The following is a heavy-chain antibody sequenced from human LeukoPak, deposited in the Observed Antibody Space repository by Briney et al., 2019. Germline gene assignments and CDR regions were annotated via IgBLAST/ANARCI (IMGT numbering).Heavy chain of an antibody. CDR1: GFMFSNYA. V-gene: IGHV3-48*01. CDR3: ARAPGGGNPDDAFDI. Sequence: GGSLRLSCAASGFMFSNYAMSWVRQAPGKGLEWVSYISSSSSTIYYADSVKGRFTISRDNAKNSLYLQMNSLRAEDTAVYYCARAPGGGNPDDAFDIWGQGTMVTASS. CDR2: ISSSSSTI. D-gene: IGHD2-15*01. J-gene: IGHJ3*02.